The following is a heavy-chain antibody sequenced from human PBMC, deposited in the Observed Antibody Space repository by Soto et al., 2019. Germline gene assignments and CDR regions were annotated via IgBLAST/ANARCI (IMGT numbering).Heavy chain of an antibody. V-gene: IGHV3-21*02. D-gene: IGHD5-18*01. J-gene: IGHJ4*02. CDR2: ISSSSTYI. CDR1: GFTFSTYS. CDR3: VRGETAMTS. Sequence: EVQLVESGGGLVKPGASLRLSCAASGFTFSTYSMSWVRQAPGKGLEWVSSISSSSTYIYYGDSVKGRVTISRDDAKNSLYLQMSSLRVDDTAVYYCVRGETAMTSWGQGTLVTVSS.